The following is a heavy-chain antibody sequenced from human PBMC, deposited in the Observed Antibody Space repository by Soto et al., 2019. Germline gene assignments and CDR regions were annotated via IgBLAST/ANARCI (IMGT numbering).Heavy chain of an antibody. Sequence: GGSLRLSCVVSGFTFTRYSMNWVRQAPGKGLEWVSSISSTTNYIYYADSMKGRFTVSRDNAKNSVYLEMNSLSAEDTAVYYCARESEDLTSNFDYWGQGTLVTVSS. CDR1: GFTFTRYS. CDR3: ARESEDLTSNFDY. J-gene: IGHJ4*02. CDR2: ISSTTNYI. V-gene: IGHV3-21*01.